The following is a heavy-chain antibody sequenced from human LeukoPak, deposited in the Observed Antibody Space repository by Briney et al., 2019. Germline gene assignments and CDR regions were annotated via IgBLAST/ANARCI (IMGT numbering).Heavy chain of an antibody. J-gene: IGHJ3*02. V-gene: IGHV3-7*03. Sequence: PGGSLRLSCAASGFTFSSYWMSWVRQAPRKGLEWVANIKQDGSEKYYVDSVKGRFTISRDNARNSLYLQMNSLRAEDTAVYYCARFTPRYLGAFDIWGQGTMVTVSS. CDR3: ARFTPRYLGAFDI. D-gene: IGHD3-9*01. CDR1: GFTFSSYW. CDR2: IKQDGSEK.